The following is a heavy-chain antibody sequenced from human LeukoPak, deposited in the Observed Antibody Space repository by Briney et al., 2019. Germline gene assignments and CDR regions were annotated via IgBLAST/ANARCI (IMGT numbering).Heavy chain of an antibody. CDR1: GFTFSSYS. J-gene: IGHJ6*02. D-gene: IGHD2-2*01. CDR2: ISSSSSYI. Sequence: PGGSLRLSCAASGFTFSSYSMNWVRQAPGKGLEWVSSISSSSSYIYYADSVKGRFTISRDNAKNSLYLQMNSLRAEDTAVYYCARYCSSTSCWGYYYGVDVWGQGTTVTVSS. CDR3: ARYCSSTSCWGYYYGVDV. V-gene: IGHV3-21*01.